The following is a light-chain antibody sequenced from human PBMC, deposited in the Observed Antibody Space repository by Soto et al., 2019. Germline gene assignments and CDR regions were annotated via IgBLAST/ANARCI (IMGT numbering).Light chain of an antibody. CDR3: QQYNSYSPSWT. V-gene: IGKV1-5*01. J-gene: IGKJ1*01. CDR2: DAS. CDR1: QNISDW. Sequence: DIQMTQSPSTLSASEGDRVSITCRASQNISDWLAWYQQKPGQAPKLLIYDASRLERRVPSRFSGSGSGTEFTLTVSSLQPDDFATYYCQQYNSYSPSWTFGQGTTVEIK.